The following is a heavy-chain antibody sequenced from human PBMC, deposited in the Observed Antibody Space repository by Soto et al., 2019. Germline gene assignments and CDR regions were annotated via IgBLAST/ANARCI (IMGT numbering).Heavy chain of an antibody. CDR2: VSQDGNEK. CDR1: GFIFSNFP. D-gene: IGHD3-22*01. Sequence: QVHLVDSGGGVVQPGRSMRLSCAASGFIFSNFPIHWVRQAPGKGLEWVALVSQDGNEKHYADSVKGRFTISRDNSRNMVYLQLSSLKDEDTAVYYCVTEGAAGYFPNWGQGTLVTVSS. J-gene: IGHJ4*02. V-gene: IGHV3-30-3*01. CDR3: VTEGAAGYFPN.